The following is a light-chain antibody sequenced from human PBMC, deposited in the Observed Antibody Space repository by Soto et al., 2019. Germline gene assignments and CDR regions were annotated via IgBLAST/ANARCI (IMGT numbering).Light chain of an antibody. CDR1: QSISDY. J-gene: IGKJ1*01. V-gene: IGKV3-11*01. CDR3: QQCSNWPRT. CDR2: AAS. Sequence: EILLTQSPATLSLSPGEIATLPCRASQSISDYLAWYQQNPGQAPRLLIYAASSRATGIPAGFSGSGSGTDFTLTISSLEPEDCAVYYCQQCSNWPRTFGQGTKVDIK.